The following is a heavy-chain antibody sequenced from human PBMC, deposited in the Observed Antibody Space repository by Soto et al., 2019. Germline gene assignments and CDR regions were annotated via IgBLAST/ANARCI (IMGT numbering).Heavy chain of an antibody. V-gene: IGHV3-23*01. D-gene: IGHD3-10*01. CDR1: GLTVSSYA. CDR3: AKDSEGNYYYGMDV. J-gene: IGHJ6*02. CDR2: ISGSGGST. Sequence: GSLRLSCAASGLTVSSYAMSCVRQAPGKGLEWVSAISGSGGSTYYADSVKGRFTISRDNSKNTLYLQMNSLRAEDTAVYYCAKDSEGNYYYGMDVWGQGTTVTVSS.